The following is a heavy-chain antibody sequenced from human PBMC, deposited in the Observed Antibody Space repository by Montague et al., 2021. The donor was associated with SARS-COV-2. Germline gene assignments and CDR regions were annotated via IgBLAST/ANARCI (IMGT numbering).Heavy chain of an antibody. CDR1: GGSISSYY. CDR2: IYYSGST. CDR3: ARAGPQLARYYYYGMDV. J-gene: IGHJ6*02. V-gene: IGHV4-59*08. Sequence: SETLSLTCTVSGGSISSYYWSWIRQPPGKGLEWIGYIYYSGSTNYNPSLKSRVTISVDTSKNQFSLKLSSVTAADTAVYYCARAGPQLARYYYYGMDVWGQGTTVTVSS. D-gene: IGHD6-13*01.